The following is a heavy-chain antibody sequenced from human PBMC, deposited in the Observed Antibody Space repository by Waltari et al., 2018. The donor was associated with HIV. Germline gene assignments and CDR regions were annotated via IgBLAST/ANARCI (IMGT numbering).Heavy chain of an antibody. J-gene: IGHJ4*02. Sequence: QVQLRESGPGLVKPSENLSLTCTVSGGSVDSGTYYWTWIRHLTGKVLEWIDYISGSTNYNPPLKIRVTISVDTSKNQFSLKLTSVTAADTAVYYCARPLLGSTPFDYWGQGTLVTVSS. CDR1: GGSVDSGTYY. CDR3: ARPLLGSTPFDY. CDR2: ISGST. V-gene: IGHV4-61*01. D-gene: IGHD1-26*01.